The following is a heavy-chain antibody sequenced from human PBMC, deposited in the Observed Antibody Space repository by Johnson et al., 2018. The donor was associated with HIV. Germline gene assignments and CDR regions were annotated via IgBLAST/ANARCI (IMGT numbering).Heavy chain of an antibody. CDR2: ISTITNTV. CDR1: GFIFSDYY. V-gene: IGHV3-11*04. Sequence: QVQLVESGGGLVKPGGSLRLSCAASGFIFSDYYMTWFRQAPGKGLEWVSYISTITNTVFYAGSVKGRFTISRDNAKNSLYLQMSSLRAEDTAVYYCARVGVVGVPNAFDVSSQGTLVTVSS. D-gene: IGHD2-15*01. J-gene: IGHJ3*01. CDR3: ARVGVVGVPNAFDV.